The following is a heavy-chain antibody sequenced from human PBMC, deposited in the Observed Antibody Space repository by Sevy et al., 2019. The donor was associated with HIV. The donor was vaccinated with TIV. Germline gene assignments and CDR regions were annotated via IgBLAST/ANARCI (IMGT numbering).Heavy chain of an antibody. CDR3: ARDLIVGATTRSGWFDP. CDR2: IYTSGST. D-gene: IGHD1-26*01. Sequence: SETLSLTCTVSGGSISSYYWSWIRQPAGKGLEWIGRIYTSGSTNYNPSLKSRVTMSVDTSKNQFSLRLSSVTAAETAVYYCARDLIVGATTRSGWFDPWGQGTLVTVSS. V-gene: IGHV4-4*07. CDR1: GGSISSYY. J-gene: IGHJ5*02.